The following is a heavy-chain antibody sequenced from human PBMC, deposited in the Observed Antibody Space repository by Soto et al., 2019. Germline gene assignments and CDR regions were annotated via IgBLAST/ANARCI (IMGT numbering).Heavy chain of an antibody. CDR1: GFTFTDYP. Sequence: PGGSLRLSCAASGFTFTDYPMSWVRQAPGKGLEWVSVISSTGGSTYYADSVKGRFTISRDNSKNTLYLHVNSLRAEDTAIYYCAKRSPSGTYYFDFWGQGTLVTVSS. CDR2: ISSTGGST. J-gene: IGHJ4*02. V-gene: IGHV3-23*01. CDR3: AKRSPSGTYYFDF. D-gene: IGHD1-26*01.